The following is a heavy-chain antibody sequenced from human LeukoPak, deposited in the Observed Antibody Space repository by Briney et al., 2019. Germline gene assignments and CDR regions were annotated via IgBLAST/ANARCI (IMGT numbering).Heavy chain of an antibody. CDR2: ISSSSSTI. Sequence: GESLRLSCAASGFTFSSYAMSWVRQAPGKGLEWVSYISSSSSTIYYADSVKGRFTISRDNAKNSLYLQMNSLRAEDTAVYYCVRALNYYYYYMDVWGKGTTVTVSS. CDR3: VRALNYYYYYMDV. V-gene: IGHV3-48*04. J-gene: IGHJ6*03. CDR1: GFTFSSYA.